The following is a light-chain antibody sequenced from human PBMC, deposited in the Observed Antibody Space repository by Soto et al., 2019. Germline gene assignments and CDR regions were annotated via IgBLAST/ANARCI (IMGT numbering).Light chain of an antibody. CDR3: QQYENLPT. V-gene: IGKV1-5*01. CDR1: QSVSNW. Sequence: DIQMTQSPSTLSASVGDRVTITCRASQSVSNWLAWYQQKRGKAPKLLIYDASSLQSGVPSRFSGSGSGTDFTFTISRLQPEDIATYYCQQYENLPTFGQGTRLEIK. CDR2: DAS. J-gene: IGKJ5*01.